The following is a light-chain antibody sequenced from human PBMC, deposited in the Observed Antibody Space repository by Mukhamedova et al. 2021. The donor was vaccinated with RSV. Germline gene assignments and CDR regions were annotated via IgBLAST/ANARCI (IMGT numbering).Light chain of an antibody. CDR2: DAS. CDR3: QQRSISWPPPSGLS. Sequence: ASQSISGFLAWYQQKPGQAPRLLIHDASNRATGIPARFSGSGSGTDFTLTISNLEPEDFAVYYCQQRSISWPPPSGLSFGGGTKVE. V-gene: IGKV3-11*01. J-gene: IGKJ4*01. CDR1: QSISGF.